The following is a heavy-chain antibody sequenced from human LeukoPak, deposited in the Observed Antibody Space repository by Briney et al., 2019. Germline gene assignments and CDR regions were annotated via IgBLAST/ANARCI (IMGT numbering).Heavy chain of an antibody. CDR3: AKDALITMIVVARGHIDDAFDI. CDR2: ISGSGGST. D-gene: IGHD3-22*01. J-gene: IGHJ3*02. Sequence: PGGSLRLSCAASGFTFSDYAMNWVRQAPGKGLEWVSAISGSGGSTYYADSVKGRFTISRDNSKNTLYLQMNSLRAEDTAVYYCAKDALITMIVVARGHIDDAFDIWGQGTMVTVSS. V-gene: IGHV3-23*01. CDR1: GFTFSDYA.